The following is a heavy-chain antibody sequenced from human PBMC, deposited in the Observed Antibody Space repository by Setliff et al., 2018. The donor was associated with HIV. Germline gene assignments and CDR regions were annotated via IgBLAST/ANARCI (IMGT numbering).Heavy chain of an antibody. V-gene: IGHV4-39*07. CDR1: GDSISTSPYS. Sequence: PSETLSLTCTVSGDSISTSPYSWGWIRQPPGKGLEWIGSIHYSGYTYYSPSLRTRVTISVDTSKNQFSLKLSSVTAADTAVYYCARDWGQRLVIPHWGQGTLVTVS. CDR3: ARDWGQRLVIPH. J-gene: IGHJ4*02. D-gene: IGHD2-21*01. CDR2: IHYSGYT.